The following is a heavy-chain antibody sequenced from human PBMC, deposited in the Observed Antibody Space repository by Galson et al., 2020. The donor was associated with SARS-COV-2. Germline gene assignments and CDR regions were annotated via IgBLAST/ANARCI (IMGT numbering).Heavy chain of an antibody. Sequence: TGGSLRLSCAASGFSLRDYWMRWVRQPPGKGLDWVANIHRDGSVKYHVDSVEGRFTISKDNAKNSLHLQMNSLSAEDTALYYCARALTTQNGAFDYWGRGALVTVSS. V-gene: IGHV3-7*04. J-gene: IGHJ4*02. CDR1: GFSLRDYW. CDR3: ARALTTQNGAFDY. D-gene: IGHD4-17*01. CDR2: IHRDGSVK.